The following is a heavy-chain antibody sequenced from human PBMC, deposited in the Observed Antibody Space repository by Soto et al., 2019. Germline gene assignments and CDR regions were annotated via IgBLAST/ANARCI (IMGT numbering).Heavy chain of an antibody. V-gene: IGHV4-39*01. CDR1: GAPITSTTYI. CDR2: MYDSDET. CDR3: AKNLPRTGRFGY. Sequence: SETLTLTCRLSGAPITSTTYIWALVRKPPRKGLECVGSMYDSDETQYNPSLKCRATISVDSSRNQFSLQVSSVTAADTAVYYCAKNLPRTGRFGYWGQGTGVTVFS. J-gene: IGHJ4*02.